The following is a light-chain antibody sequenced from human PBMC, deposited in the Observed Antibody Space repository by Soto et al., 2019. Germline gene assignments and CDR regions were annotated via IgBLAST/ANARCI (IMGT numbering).Light chain of an antibody. V-gene: IGKV3-20*01. J-gene: IGKJ1*01. CDR3: QQYAASPRT. CDR1: QSVSNNY. CDR2: GAS. Sequence: EVVLTQSPGTLSLSPRERATLSCRASQSVSNNYLAWYQHKPGQAPRLLIYGASNRAPGIPDRFSGSGSGPDLTLTISRLEPEDFAVYYCQQYAASPRTFGQGTLVEVK.